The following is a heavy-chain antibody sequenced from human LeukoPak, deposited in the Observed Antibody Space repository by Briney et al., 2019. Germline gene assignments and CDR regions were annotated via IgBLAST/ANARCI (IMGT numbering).Heavy chain of an antibody. CDR1: GDSFGTYG. CDR2: IIPIFGTA. Sequence: GASVKVSCKASGDSFGTYGITWVRQAPGQGLEWMGGIIPIFGTANYAQKFQGRVTITTDESTSTAYMELSSLRSEDTAVYYCATQADYCSSTSCYGNWFDPWGQGTLVTVSS. J-gene: IGHJ5*02. D-gene: IGHD2-2*01. V-gene: IGHV1-69*05. CDR3: ATQADYCSSTSCYGNWFDP.